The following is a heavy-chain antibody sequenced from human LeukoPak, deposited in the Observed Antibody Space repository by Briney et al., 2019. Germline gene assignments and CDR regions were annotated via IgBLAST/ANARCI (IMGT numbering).Heavy chain of an antibody. CDR1: GGTFSSYA. Sequence: SVKVSCKASGGTFSSYAISWVRQAPGQGLEWMGGIIPIFGTANYAQKFQGRVTITTDESTSTAYMELSSLRSEDTAVYYCARAGYGGKEQNGYYFDYWGQGTLVTVSS. CDR3: ARAGYGGKEQNGYYFDY. J-gene: IGHJ4*02. D-gene: IGHD4-23*01. V-gene: IGHV1-69*05. CDR2: IIPIFGTA.